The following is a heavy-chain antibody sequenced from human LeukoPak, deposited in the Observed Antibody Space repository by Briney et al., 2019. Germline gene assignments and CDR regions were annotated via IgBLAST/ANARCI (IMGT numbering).Heavy chain of an antibody. CDR1: GYTFTGYY. CDR3: ARAEGGYDSSGYTVDY. Sequence: ASVKVSCKASGYTFTGYYMHWVRQAPGQGLEWMGWINPNSGGTNYAQKFQGRVTMTRDTSSSTAYMGLSRLRSDDTAVYYCARAEGGYDSSGYTVDYWGQGTLVTVSS. J-gene: IGHJ4*02. D-gene: IGHD3-22*01. CDR2: INPNSGGT. V-gene: IGHV1-2*02.